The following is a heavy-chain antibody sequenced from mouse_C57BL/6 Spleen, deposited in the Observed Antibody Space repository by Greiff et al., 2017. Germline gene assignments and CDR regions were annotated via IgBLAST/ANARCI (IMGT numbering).Heavy chain of an antibody. CDR3: TAITTVVDWYFDV. CDR2: IRLKSDNYAT. D-gene: IGHD1-1*01. V-gene: IGHV6-3*01. Sequence: EVMLVESGGGLVQPGGSMKLSCVASGFTFSNYWMNWVRQSPEKGLEWVAQIRLKSDNYATHYAESVKGRFTISRDDSKSSVYLQMNNLRAEDTGIYYCTAITTVVDWYFDVWGTGTTVTVSS. J-gene: IGHJ1*03. CDR1: GFTFSNYW.